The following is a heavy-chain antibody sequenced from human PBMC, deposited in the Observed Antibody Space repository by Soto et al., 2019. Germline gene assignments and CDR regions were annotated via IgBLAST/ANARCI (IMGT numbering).Heavy chain of an antibody. D-gene: IGHD3-22*01. CDR2: IYYSGST. CDR3: ARERYTYPYYDTPVRYFDY. CDR1: GGSISSGDYY. Sequence: SETLSLTCTVSGGSISSGDYYWSWIRQPPGKGLEWIGYIYYSGSTYYNPSLKSRVTISVDTSKNQFSLKLSSVTAADTAVYYCARERYTYPYYDTPVRYFDYWGQGTLVTVSS. V-gene: IGHV4-30-4*02. J-gene: IGHJ4*02.